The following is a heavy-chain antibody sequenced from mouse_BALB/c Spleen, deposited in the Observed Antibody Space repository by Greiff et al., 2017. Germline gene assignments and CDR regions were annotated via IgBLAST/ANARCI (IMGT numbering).Heavy chain of an antibody. CDR3: ARDSYDGYYVAWFAY. V-gene: IGHV5-6-3*01. CDR1: GFTFSSYG. D-gene: IGHD2-3*01. Sequence: EVQRVESGGGLVQPGGSLKLSCAASGFTFSSYGMSWVRQTPDKRLELVATINSNGGSTYYPDSVKGRFTISRDNAKNTLYLQMSSLKSEDTAMYYCARDSYDGYYVAWFAYWGQGTLVTVSA. CDR2: INSNGGST. J-gene: IGHJ3*01.